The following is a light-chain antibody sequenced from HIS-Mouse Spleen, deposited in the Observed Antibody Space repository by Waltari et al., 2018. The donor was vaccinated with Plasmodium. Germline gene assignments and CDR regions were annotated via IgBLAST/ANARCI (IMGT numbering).Light chain of an antibody. CDR2: GAS. J-gene: IGKJ2*01. CDR3: QQYNNWPPYT. Sequence: EIVMTQSPATLSVSPGERATLSCRASQSVSSNLAWYQQKPGQAPRLLSYGASTRATGIPARFSGSGSGTEFTLTISSMQSEDFAVYYYQQYNNWPPYTFGQGTKLEIK. V-gene: IGKV3-15*01. CDR1: QSVSSN.